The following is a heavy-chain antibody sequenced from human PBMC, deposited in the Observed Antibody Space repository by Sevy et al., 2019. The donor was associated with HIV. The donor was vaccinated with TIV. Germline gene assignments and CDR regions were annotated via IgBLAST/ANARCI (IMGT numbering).Heavy chain of an antibody. CDR3: ASPTVVVPAAMPPNYYYGMDV. V-gene: IGHV3-48*02. J-gene: IGHJ6*02. D-gene: IGHD2-2*01. Sequence: GGSLRLSCAASGFTFSSYSMNWVRQAPGKGLEWVSYISSSSTIYYADDVKGRFTISRDNAKNSLYLQMNSLRDEDTAVYYCASPTVVVPAAMPPNYYYGMDVWGQGTTVTVSS. CDR1: GFTFSSYS. CDR2: ISSSSTI.